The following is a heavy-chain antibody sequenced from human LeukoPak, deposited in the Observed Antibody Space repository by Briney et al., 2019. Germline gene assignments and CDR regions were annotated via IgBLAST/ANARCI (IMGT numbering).Heavy chain of an antibody. D-gene: IGHD3-10*01. CDR1: GFTLSSYG. Sequence: GGSLRLSCAASGFTLSSYGVHWVRQAPGKGLEWVALNWYDGSNKYYADSVKGRFTISRDNSKNTLYLQMNSLRAEDTALYYCATENYSGSGTHFYFDYWGLGTLVTVSS. V-gene: IGHV3-33*08. J-gene: IGHJ4*02. CDR2: NWYDGSNK. CDR3: ATENYSGSGTHFYFDY.